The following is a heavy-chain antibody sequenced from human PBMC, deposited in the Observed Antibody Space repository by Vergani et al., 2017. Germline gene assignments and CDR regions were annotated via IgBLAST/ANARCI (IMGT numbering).Heavy chain of an antibody. CDR1: GFTFQAFA. D-gene: IGHD3-16*01. V-gene: IGHV3-9*01. CDR2: IDRNYGVK. Sequence: VEAGGGLVQPGGSFRLSCTASGFTFQAFAFNWVRQVSGRGLEWVSGIDRNYGVKNGNSFEGRFSISRDNAKKAVFLQMNNLRHEDTALYFCVKDNDYDADGPFDLWGRGTLVTVSS. J-gene: IGHJ2*01. CDR3: VKDNDYDADGPFDL.